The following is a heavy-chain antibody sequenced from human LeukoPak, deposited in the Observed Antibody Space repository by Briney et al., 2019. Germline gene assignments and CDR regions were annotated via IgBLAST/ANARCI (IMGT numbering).Heavy chain of an antibody. CDR3: AKDTRRSYYSSSCLDY. D-gene: IGHD6-13*01. J-gene: IGHJ4*02. CDR1: GFTFSSYA. CDR2: ISGSGGST. V-gene: IGHV3-23*01. Sequence: GGSLRLSCAASGFTFSSYAMSWVRQAPGKGLEWVSAISGSGGSTYYADSVKGRFTISRDNSKNTLYLQMNSLRAEDTAVYYCAKDTRRSYYSSSCLDYWGQGTLVTVSS.